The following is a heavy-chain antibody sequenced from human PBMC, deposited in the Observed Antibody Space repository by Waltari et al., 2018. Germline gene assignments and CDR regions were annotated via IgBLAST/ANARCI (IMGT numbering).Heavy chain of an antibody. D-gene: IGHD5-12*01. J-gene: IGHJ4*02. CDR2: IDSTSTYI. Sequence: EVQLEESGGGLVKPGGSLRRSCSASGFMFSTFTMNWVRQAPGKGPEWVSSIDSTSTYIYHADSVKGRFTISRDNAKNSLYLQMNGLRVEDTGVYYCAREARGYDYWGQGTLVTVSS. V-gene: IGHV3-21*02. CDR3: AREARGYDY. CDR1: GFMFSTFT.